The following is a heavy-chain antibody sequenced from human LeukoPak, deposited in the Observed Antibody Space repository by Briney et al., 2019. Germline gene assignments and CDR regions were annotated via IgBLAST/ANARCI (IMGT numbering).Heavy chain of an antibody. J-gene: IGHJ4*02. Sequence: GGSLRLSSAASGFTVSSNYMSWVRQAPGKGLEWVSVIYSGGSTYYADSVKGRFTISRDNSKNTMYLQMNSLRAEDTAVYYCATEIYYYDSSGYYHLDYWGQGTLVTV. V-gene: IGHV3-53*01. CDR3: ATEIYYYDSSGYYHLDY. CDR2: IYSGGST. CDR1: GFTVSSNY. D-gene: IGHD3-22*01.